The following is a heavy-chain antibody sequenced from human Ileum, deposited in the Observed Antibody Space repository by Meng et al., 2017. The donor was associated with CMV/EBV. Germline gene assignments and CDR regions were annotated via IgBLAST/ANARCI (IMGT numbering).Heavy chain of an antibody. CDR3: AREDLNVFDI. V-gene: IGHV3-74*01. Sequence: GESLKISCAASGFTFSSYWMHWVRQAPGKGLVWVSRINSDGSSTSYADSVKGRFTISRDNANNTLYLQMNSLRAEDTAVYYCAREDLNVFDIWGQGTMVTVSS. CDR2: INSDGSST. J-gene: IGHJ3*02. CDR1: GFTFSSYW.